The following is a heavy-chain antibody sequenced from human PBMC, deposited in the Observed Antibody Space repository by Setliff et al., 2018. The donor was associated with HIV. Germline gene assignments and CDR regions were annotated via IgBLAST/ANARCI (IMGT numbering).Heavy chain of an antibody. CDR2: IYYTGST. Sequence: SETLSLTCTVSGGSMISYYWNWIRQPPGKGLEWIGYIYYTGSTNYNPSLKSRVTISVDTPKNQFSLKLSSVTAADTAVYYCAREKSGAGLLDAFDIWGQGTMVTVSS. V-gene: IGHV4-59*12. CDR3: AREKSGAGLLDAFDI. J-gene: IGHJ3*02. CDR1: GGSMISYY. D-gene: IGHD1-26*01.